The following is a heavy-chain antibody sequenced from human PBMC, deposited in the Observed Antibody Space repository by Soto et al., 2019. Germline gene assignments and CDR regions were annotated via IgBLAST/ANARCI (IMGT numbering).Heavy chain of an antibody. J-gene: IGHJ5*02. Sequence: QVPLVQSGAEVKKPGASVKVSCKVSGYTLNEVAMHWVRKAPGKGLEWLGGFDPDEAETIYAQHFQGRVSMTEDTSTDTVYMELSSLRSEDTALYFCTTYHGDYNFDHWGQGTLVTVSS. CDR2: FDPDEAET. CDR1: GYTLNEVA. D-gene: IGHD4-17*01. CDR3: TTYHGDYNFDH. V-gene: IGHV1-24*01.